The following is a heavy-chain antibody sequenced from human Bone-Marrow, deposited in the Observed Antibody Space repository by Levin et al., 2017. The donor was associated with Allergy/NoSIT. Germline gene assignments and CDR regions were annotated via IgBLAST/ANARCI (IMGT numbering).Heavy chain of an antibody. CDR3: ARVHFPYYYYWMDV. CDR1: GYTFTTYG. CDR2: VSAYSGNT. V-gene: IGHV1-18*01. J-gene: IGHJ6*02. Sequence: ASVKVSCKASGYTFTTYGLTWVRQAPGQGLEWMGWVSAYSGNTNYALNLQDRVTMTTDTATNTAYMELTSLRSDDTAIYYCARVHFPYYYYWMDVWGQGTTVVVSS.